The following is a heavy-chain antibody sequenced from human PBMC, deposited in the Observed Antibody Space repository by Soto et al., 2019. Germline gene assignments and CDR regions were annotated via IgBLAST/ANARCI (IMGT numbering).Heavy chain of an antibody. V-gene: IGHV4-4*02. J-gene: IGHJ3*02. CDR1: GGSISSSNW. Sequence: PSETLSLTCAVSGGSISSSNWWSWVRQPPGKGLEWIGEIYHSGSTNYNPSLKSRVTISVDTSKNQFSLKLSSVTAADTAVYYCASLNTGTTELFDALDNWGQGTMVTVSS. D-gene: IGHD4-17*01. CDR2: IYHSGST. CDR3: ASLNTGTTELFDALDN.